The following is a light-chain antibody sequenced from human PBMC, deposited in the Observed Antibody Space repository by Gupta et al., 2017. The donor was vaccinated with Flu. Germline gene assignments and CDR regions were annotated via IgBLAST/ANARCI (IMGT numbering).Light chain of an antibody. CDR2: DAS. CDR1: QDINDY. V-gene: IGKV3-11*01. Sequence: EIVLTQSPATLSLSPGERATLSCRASQDINDYLAWYQQRPGQAPSLLIYDASNRATGIPARFGDSGSGTDFTLTISGLEPEDFAVYFCQQRVNWPSTFGGGTKVEI. CDR3: QQRVNWPST. J-gene: IGKJ4*01.